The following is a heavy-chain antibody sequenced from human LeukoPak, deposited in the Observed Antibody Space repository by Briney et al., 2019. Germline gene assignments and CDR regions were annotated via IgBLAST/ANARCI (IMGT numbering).Heavy chain of an antibody. J-gene: IGHJ4*02. CDR3: ARGQSSTSCCHFDY. V-gene: IGHV3-66*02. Sequence: GGSLRLSCAASGFTVSSNYMSWVRQAPGKGLEWVSVIYSGGSTYYADSVKGRFTISRDNSKNTLYLQMNSLRAVDTAVYYCARGQSSTSCCHFDYWGQGTLVTVSS. CDR1: GFTVSSNY. CDR2: IYSGGST. D-gene: IGHD2-2*01.